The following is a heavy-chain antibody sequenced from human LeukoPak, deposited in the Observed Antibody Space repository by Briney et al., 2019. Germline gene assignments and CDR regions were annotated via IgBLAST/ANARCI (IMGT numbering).Heavy chain of an antibody. Sequence: SETLSLTCTVSGGSISSGDYYWSWIRQLPGKGLEWIGYIYYSGSTYYNPSLKSRVTISVDTSKNQFSLKLSSVTAADTAVYYCARGAGYCSGGSCYNIPYYFDYWGQGTLVTVSS. CDR2: IYYSGST. J-gene: IGHJ4*02. D-gene: IGHD2-15*01. CDR3: ARGAGYCSGGSCYNIPYYFDY. V-gene: IGHV4-30-4*01. CDR1: GGSISSGDYY.